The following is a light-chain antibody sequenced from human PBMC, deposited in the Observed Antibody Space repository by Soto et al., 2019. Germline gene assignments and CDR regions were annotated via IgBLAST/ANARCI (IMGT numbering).Light chain of an antibody. Sequence: DIQMTQSPSSLSASVGDRVTMTCRASQSITTHVNWYQQKPGKAPKLLIYAASILQSGVPSRFSGSGSGTDFTLTISSLQPEDFATDFCQQSYSTPTPPTFGQGTKLEIK. J-gene: IGKJ2*01. CDR2: AAS. V-gene: IGKV1-39*01. CDR1: QSITTH. CDR3: QQSYSTPTPPT.